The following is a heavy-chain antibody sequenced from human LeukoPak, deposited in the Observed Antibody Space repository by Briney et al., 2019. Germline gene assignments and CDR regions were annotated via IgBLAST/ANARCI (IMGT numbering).Heavy chain of an antibody. V-gene: IGHV1-3*01. D-gene: IGHD3-3*01. CDR2: INAGNGNT. J-gene: IGHJ3*02. CDR1: GYTFTSYA. CDR3: AREHDFWSPYAFDI. Sequence: ASVKVSCKTSGYTFTSYAIQWVRQAPGQRLEWMGWINAGNGNTEYSQKFQGRVTITRDTSATTAYMELGTLRSEDTAVYYCAREHDFWSPYAFDIWGQGTMVTVSS.